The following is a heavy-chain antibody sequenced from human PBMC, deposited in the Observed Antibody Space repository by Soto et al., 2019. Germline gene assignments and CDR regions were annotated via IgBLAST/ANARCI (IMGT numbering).Heavy chain of an antibody. V-gene: IGHV3-21*01. Sequence: WGSLRLSCAASGFTFSSYSMNWVRQAPGKGLEWVSSIGSSSSYIYYADSVKGRFTISRDNAKNSLYLQMNSLRAEDTAVYYCARVRFLEWLPAWFDPWGQGTLVTVSS. CDR1: GFTFSSYS. CDR2: IGSSSSYI. CDR3: ARVRFLEWLPAWFDP. D-gene: IGHD3-3*01. J-gene: IGHJ5*02.